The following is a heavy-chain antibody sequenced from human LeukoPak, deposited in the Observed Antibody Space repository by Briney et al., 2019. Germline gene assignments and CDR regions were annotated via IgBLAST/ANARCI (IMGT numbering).Heavy chain of an antibody. CDR2: IIPIFGTA. Sequence: ASVKVSCKASGYTFTGYYMHWVRQAPGQGLEWMGGIIPIFGTANYAQKFQGRVTITADESTSTAYMELSSLRSEDTAVYYCARVGGSYCWGQGTLVTVSS. V-gene: IGHV1-69*13. CDR1: GYTFTGYY. J-gene: IGHJ4*02. CDR3: ARVGGSYC. D-gene: IGHD1-26*01.